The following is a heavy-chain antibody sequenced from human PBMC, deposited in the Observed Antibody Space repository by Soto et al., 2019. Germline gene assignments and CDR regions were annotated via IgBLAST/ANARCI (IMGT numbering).Heavy chain of an antibody. Sequence: PSETLSLTCTVSGGSISSGGYYWSWIRQHPGKGLEWIGYIYYSGSTYYNTSLKSRVTISVDTSKNQFSLKLSSVTAADTAVYYCARDKGGGSPNYYYYGMDVWGQGTTVTVSS. CDR2: IYYSGST. V-gene: IGHV4-31*02. CDR1: GGSISSGGYY. J-gene: IGHJ6*02. D-gene: IGHD2-15*01. CDR3: ARDKGGGSPNYYYYGMDV.